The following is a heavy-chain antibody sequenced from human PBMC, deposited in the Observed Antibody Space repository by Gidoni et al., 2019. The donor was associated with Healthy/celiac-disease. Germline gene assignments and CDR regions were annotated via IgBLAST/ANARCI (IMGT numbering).Heavy chain of an antibody. CDR3: AKDLYYDSFNQALDY. V-gene: IGHV3-23*01. CDR2: ISGSGGST. CDR1: GFTFSSYA. D-gene: IGHD3-22*01. Sequence: GLVQPGGSLRLSCAASGFTFSSYAMSWVRQAPGKGLEWVTAISGSGGSTYYADSVKGRFTISRDNSKNTLYLQMNSLRAEDTAVYYCAKDLYYDSFNQALDYWGQGTLVTVSS. J-gene: IGHJ4*02.